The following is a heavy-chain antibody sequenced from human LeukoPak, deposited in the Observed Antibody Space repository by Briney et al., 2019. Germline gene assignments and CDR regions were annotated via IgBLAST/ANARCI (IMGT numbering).Heavy chain of an antibody. D-gene: IGHD3-22*01. V-gene: IGHV3-48*04. Sequence: SGGSLRLSCAASGFTFSSYSMNWVRQAPGKGLEWVSYISSSSSSTIYYADSVKGRFTISRDNAKNSLYLQMNSLRAEDTAVYYCARDCSLYDSSGYIDYWGQGTLVTVSS. J-gene: IGHJ4*02. CDR1: GFTFSSYS. CDR2: ISSSSSSTI. CDR3: ARDCSLYDSSGYIDY.